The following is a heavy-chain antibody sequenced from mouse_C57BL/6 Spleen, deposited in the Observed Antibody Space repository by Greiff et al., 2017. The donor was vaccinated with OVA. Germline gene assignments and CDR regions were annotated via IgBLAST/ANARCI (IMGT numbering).Heavy chain of an antibody. D-gene: IGHD2-4*01. V-gene: IGHV1-22*01. CDR1: GYTFTDYN. CDR2: INPNNGGT. Sequence: VQLKQSGPELVKPGASVKMSCKASGYTFTDYNMHWVKQSHGKSLEWIGYINPNNGGTSYNQKFKGKATLTVNKSSSTAYMELRSLTSEDSAVYYCERVYDYDLFAYWGKGTLVTVSA. CDR3: ERVYDYDLFAY. J-gene: IGHJ3*01.